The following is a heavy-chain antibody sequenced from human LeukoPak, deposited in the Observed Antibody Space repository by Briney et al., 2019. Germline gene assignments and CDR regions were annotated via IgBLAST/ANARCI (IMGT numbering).Heavy chain of an antibody. V-gene: IGHV3-23*01. CDR2: IGAGGTFT. CDR3: AKRIGYDYGYYDY. D-gene: IGHD5-18*01. Sequence: GGSLRLSCTASGFTFSSYAMNWVRQAPGKGLEWVSGIGAGGTFTYYADSVKGRFTISRDNSRNTLFLQLSSLRDDDTAIYYCAKRIGYDYGYYDYWGQGALVTVTS. CDR1: GFTFSSYA. J-gene: IGHJ4*02.